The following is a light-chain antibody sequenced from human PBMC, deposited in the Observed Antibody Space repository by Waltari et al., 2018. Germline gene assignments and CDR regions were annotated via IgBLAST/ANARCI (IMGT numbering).Light chain of an antibody. J-gene: IGKJ3*01. Sequence: DIVLTQSPATLSLSPGEKATLSCRASQSVVSNVAWYQQNDGQAPRLLIYNASNRATGIPARFSGSGSGTDFTLTISCLAPEDSAVYYCQQRNNWPPGFTFGPGTKVDIK. CDR1: QSVVSN. V-gene: IGKV3-11*01. CDR3: QQRNNWPPGFT. CDR2: NAS.